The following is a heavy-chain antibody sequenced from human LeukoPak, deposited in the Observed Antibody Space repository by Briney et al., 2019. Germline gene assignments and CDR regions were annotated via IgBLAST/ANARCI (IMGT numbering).Heavy chain of an antibody. CDR2: IYSDGKT. D-gene: IGHD1-26*01. V-gene: IGHV3-53*01. CDR1: GFTVSDNH. CDR3: ARGSGGASAGHY. J-gene: IGHJ4*01. Sequence: GGSLRLSCAASGFTVSDNHMSWVRQAPGKGLEWVSVIYSDGKTYYGDSAKGRFTISRDKSKNTLYLQMNRLRAEDTAVYYCARGSGGASAGHYWGQGALVTVSS.